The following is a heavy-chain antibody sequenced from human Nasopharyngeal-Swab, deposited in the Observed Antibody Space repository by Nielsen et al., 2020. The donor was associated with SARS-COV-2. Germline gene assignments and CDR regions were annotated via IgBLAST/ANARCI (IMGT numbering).Heavy chain of an antibody. V-gene: IGHV4-39*07. CDR3: ARETNPMEEYGMDV. D-gene: IGHD1-1*01. CDR2: IYYSGST. J-gene: IGHJ6*02. Sequence: IRQPPGKGLEWIGSIYYSGSTYYNPSLKSRVTISVDTSKNQFSLKLSSVTAADTAVYYCARETNPMEEYGMDVWGQGTTVTVSS.